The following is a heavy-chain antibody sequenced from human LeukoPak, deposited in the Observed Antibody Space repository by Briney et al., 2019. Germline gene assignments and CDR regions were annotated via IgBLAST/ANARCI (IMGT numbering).Heavy chain of an antibody. J-gene: IGHJ4*02. CDR1: GGSFSGYY. CDR3: ARATYSYGYHYFDY. D-gene: IGHD5-18*01. Sequence: SETLSLTCAVYGGSFSGYYWSWIRQPPEKGLEWIGEINHSGSTNYNPSLKSRVTISVDTSKNQFSLKLSSVTAADTAVYYCARATYSYGYHYFDYWGQGTLVTVSS. V-gene: IGHV4-34*01. CDR2: INHSGST.